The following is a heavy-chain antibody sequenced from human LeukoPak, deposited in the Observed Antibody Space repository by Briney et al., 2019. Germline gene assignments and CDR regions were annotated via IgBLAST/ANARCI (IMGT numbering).Heavy chain of an antibody. CDR1: GFTFSSYA. V-gene: IGHV3-23*01. D-gene: IGHD3-10*01. J-gene: IGHJ5*02. Sequence: PGGSLRLSCAASGFTFSSYAMSWVRQAPGKGLEWVSAISGSGGSTYYADSVKGRFTISRDNSKNTLYLQMNSLRAEDTAVYYCAKEGITMVRGVSPRYNWFDPWGQGTLVTVSS. CDR3: AKEGITMVRGVSPRYNWFDP. CDR2: ISGSGGST.